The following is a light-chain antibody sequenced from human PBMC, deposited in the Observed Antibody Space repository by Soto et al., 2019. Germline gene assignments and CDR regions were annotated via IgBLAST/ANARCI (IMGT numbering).Light chain of an antibody. CDR3: VLYMSSGISV. V-gene: IGLV8-61*01. CDR2: STN. CDR1: SGSVSTNYY. J-gene: IGLJ7*01. Sequence: QTVVTQEPSFPVSPGGTVTLTCGLSSGSVSTNYYPSWHQQTPGQAPRTLIYSTNIRSSGVPDRFSGSILGNKAALTITGAQADVESDYYCVLYMSSGISVFGGGTQLTVL.